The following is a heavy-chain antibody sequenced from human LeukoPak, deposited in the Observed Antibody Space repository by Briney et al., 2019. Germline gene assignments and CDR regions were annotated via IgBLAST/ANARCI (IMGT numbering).Heavy chain of an antibody. CDR1: GGSFSGYY. CDR2: INHSGST. J-gene: IGHJ3*02. D-gene: IGHD6-13*01. Sequence: SETLSLTCAVYGGSFSGYYWSWIRQSPGKGLEWIGEINHSGSTNYNPSLKSRVTISVDTSKNQFSLKLSSVTAADTAVYYCARRNGRYSSSWSPRRAFDIWGQGTMVTVSS. CDR3: ARRNGRYSSSWSPRRAFDI. V-gene: IGHV4-34*01.